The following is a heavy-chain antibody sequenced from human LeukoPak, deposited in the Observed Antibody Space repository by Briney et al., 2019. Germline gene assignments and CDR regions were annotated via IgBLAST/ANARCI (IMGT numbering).Heavy chain of an antibody. V-gene: IGHV3-30*18. J-gene: IGHJ6*03. CDR1: GFTFSSYG. CDR2: ISYDGSDK. Sequence: GGSLRLSCAASGFTFSSYGMHWVRQAPGKGLEWVALISYDGSDKYSADSVKGRFTISRDNSKNTLYLQMKSLRAEDTAVYYCAKGGGYEAQYYYYYLDVWGKGTTVTISS. CDR3: AKGGGYEAQYYYYYLDV. D-gene: IGHD5-12*01.